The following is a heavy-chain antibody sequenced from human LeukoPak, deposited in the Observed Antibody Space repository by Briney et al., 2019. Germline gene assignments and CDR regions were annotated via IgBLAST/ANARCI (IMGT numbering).Heavy chain of an antibody. CDR1: GFTFSSYA. CDR3: AKDRDGSGSWGYDAFDI. Sequence: GGSLRLSCAASGFTFSSYAMSWVRQAPGKGLEWVSAISGSGGSTYYADSVKGRFTISRDNSKNTLYLQMNSLRAEDTAVYYCAKDRDGSGSWGYDAFDIWGQGTMVTVSS. D-gene: IGHD3-10*01. J-gene: IGHJ3*02. CDR2: ISGSGGST. V-gene: IGHV3-23*01.